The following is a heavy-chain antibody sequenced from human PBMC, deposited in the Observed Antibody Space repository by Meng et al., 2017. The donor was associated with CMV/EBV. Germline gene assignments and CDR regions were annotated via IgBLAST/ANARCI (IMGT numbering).Heavy chain of an antibody. CDR2: IYYSGST. CDR3: ASSGTYYDFWSGWGKYYYYGMDV. CDR1: Y. V-gene: IGHV4-30-4*08. J-gene: IGHJ6*02. Sequence: YWSWIRQPPGTGLEWIGYIYYSGSTYYDPSLKSRVTMSVDTAQNQFSLKLSSVTGADTAVYYCASSGTYYDFWSGWGKYYYYGMDVWGQGTTVTVSS. D-gene: IGHD3-3*01.